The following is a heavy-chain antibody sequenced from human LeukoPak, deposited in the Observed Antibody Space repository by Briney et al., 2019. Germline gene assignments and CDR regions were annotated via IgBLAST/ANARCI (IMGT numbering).Heavy chain of an antibody. J-gene: IGHJ4*02. CDR2: IDSSCGYM. D-gene: IGHD1-1*01. CDR3: LRGNGRDY. CDR1: GFTFNTYS. V-gene: IGHV3-21*06. Sequence: PGGSLRLSCEASGFTFNTYSMNWARQAPGKGLEWVSSIDSSCGYMFYADSVKGRFIISRDNAKDSLYLQMNSLRVEDTAVYYCLRGNGRDYWGRGTLVTVSS.